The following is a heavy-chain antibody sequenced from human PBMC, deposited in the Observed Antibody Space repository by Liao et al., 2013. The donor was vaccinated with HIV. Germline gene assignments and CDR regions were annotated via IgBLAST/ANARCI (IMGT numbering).Heavy chain of an antibody. V-gene: IGHV4-34*01. J-gene: IGHJ5*02. CDR1: GGSFSGYY. CDR3: ARAKRWLVPLGWFDP. D-gene: IGHD6-19*01. Sequence: QVQLQQWGAGLLKPSETLSLTCAVYGGSFSGYYWSWIRQPPGKGLEWIGEINHSGRTNYNPSLKSRVTISVDKSKNQFSLKLSSVTAADTAVYYCARAKRWLVPLGWFDPVGPGEPWSPSPQ. CDR2: INHSGRT.